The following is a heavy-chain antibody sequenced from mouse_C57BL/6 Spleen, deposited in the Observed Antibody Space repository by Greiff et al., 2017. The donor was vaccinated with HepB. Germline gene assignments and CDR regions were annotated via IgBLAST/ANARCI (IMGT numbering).Heavy chain of an antibody. CDR1: GFSLTSYA. CDR3: ASHYYGSSYWYFDV. J-gene: IGHJ1*03. Sequence: QVQLKESEPGLVAPSQSLSITCTVSGFSLTSYAISWVRQPPGKGLEWLGVIWTGGGTNYNSALKSRLSISKDNSKSQVFLKMNSLQTDDTARYYCASHYYGSSYWYFDVWGTGTTVTVSS. V-gene: IGHV2-9-1*01. D-gene: IGHD1-1*01. CDR2: IWTGGGT.